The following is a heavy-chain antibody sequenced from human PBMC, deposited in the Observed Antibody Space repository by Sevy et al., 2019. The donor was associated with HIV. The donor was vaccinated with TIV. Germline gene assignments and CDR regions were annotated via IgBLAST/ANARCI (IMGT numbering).Heavy chain of an antibody. D-gene: IGHD3-22*01. CDR2: ISGGSDNI. J-gene: IGHJ3*02. CDR3: ASGRYYYDIPWAFDI. V-gene: IGHV3-21*01. Sequence: GGSLRLSCAASGFTFSSYSMNWVRQAPGQGLEWVASISGGSDNIYYADSVKGRFTISRDNAKNSLYLQINSLRADDTAMYYCASGRYYYDIPWAFDIWGQGAMVTVSS. CDR1: GFTFSSYS.